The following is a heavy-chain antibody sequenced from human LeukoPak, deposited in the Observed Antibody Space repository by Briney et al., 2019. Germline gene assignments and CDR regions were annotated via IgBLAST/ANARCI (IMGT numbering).Heavy chain of an antibody. J-gene: IGHJ4*02. CDR1: GYTLTELS. V-gene: IGHV1-24*01. D-gene: IGHD3-22*01. CDR3: AREGRTYYYDSSGYYYFDY. CDR2: FDPEDGET. Sequence: AASVKVSCKVSGYTLTELSMHWVRQAPGKGLEWMGGFDPEDGETIYAQKFQGRVTMTRDTSISTAYMELSRLRSDDTAVYYCAREGRTYYYDSSGYYYFDYWGQGTLVTVSS.